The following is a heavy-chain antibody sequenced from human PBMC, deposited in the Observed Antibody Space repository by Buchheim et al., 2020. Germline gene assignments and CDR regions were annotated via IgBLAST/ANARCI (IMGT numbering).Heavy chain of an antibody. CDR1: GFTFSDDY. CDR3: ARDRSTNEGGG. Sequence: VQLVESGGGLVQPGGSLRLSCAASGFTFSDDYMDWVRQAPGQGLEWVGRTKNRANSYATEYAASVQGRFTISRDDSKNSLYLQMNSLKTEDTAVYYCARDRSTNEGGGWGHGTL. J-gene: IGHJ4*01. V-gene: IGHV3-72*01. CDR2: TKNRANSYAT. D-gene: IGHD1-1*01.